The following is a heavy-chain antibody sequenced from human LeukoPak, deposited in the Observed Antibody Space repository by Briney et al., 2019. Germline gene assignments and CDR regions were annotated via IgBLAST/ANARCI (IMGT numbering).Heavy chain of an antibody. CDR2: ISSSSSYI. D-gene: IGHD1-1*01. J-gene: IGHJ5*02. Sequence: GGSLRLSCAASGFTFSSYSMNWVRQASGEGLEWVSSISSSSSYIYYADSVKGRFTISRDNAKNSLYLQMNSLRAEDTAVYYCARDPYNWNDVTNWFDPWGQGTLVTVSS. V-gene: IGHV3-21*01. CDR3: ARDPYNWNDVTNWFDP. CDR1: GFTFSSYS.